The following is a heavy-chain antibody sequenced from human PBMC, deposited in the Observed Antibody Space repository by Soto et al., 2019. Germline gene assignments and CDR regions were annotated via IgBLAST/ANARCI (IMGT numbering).Heavy chain of an antibody. V-gene: IGHV4-39*01. CDR2: IYYSGST. CDR3: ARHPGYSYGHYYYYYYMDV. D-gene: IGHD5-18*01. Sequence: SETLSLTCTVSGGSISSSSYYWGWIRQPPGKGLEWIGSIYYSGSTYYNPSLKSRVTISVDTSKNQFSLKLSSVTAADTAVYYCARHPGYSYGHYYYYYYMDVWGKGTTVTVSS. J-gene: IGHJ6*03. CDR1: GGSISSSSYY.